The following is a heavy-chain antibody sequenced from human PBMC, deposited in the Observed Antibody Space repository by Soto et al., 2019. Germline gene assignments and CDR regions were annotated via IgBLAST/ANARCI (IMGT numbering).Heavy chain of an antibody. CDR2: ISGSGGST. J-gene: IGHJ3*02. V-gene: IGHV3-23*01. Sequence: GGSLRLSCAASGFTFSSYAMSWVRQAPGKGLEWVSAISGSGGSTYYADSAKGRFTISRDNSKNTLYLQMNSLRAEDTAVYYCAKGHAHCSGGSCYPFDAFDIWGQGTMVTVSS. D-gene: IGHD2-15*01. CDR3: AKGHAHCSGGSCYPFDAFDI. CDR1: GFTFSSYA.